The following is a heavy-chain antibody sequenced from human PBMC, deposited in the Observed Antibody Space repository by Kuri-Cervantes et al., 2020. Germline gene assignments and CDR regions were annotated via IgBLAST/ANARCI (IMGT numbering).Heavy chain of an antibody. Sequence: SVKVSCKASAGTFSSYAISWVRQAPGQGLEWMGGIIPIFGTANYAQKFQGRVTNTADESTLTAYMELSSLGSEDTAVYYCARAHDSGGYYPVDYWGQGTLVTVSS. D-gene: IGHD3-22*01. CDR3: ARAHDSGGYYPVDY. CDR2: IIPIFGTA. CDR1: AGTFSSYA. J-gene: IGHJ4*02. V-gene: IGHV1-69*13.